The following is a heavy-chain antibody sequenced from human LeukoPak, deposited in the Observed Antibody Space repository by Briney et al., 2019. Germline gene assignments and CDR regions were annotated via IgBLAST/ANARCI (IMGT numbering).Heavy chain of an antibody. CDR1: GFTFSSYA. J-gene: IGHJ6*03. CDR2: ISYDGSNK. V-gene: IGHV3-30*04. Sequence: PGRSLRLSCAASGFTFSSYAMHWVRQAPGKGLEWVAVISYDGSNKYYADSVKGRFTISRDNAKNTLYLQMNSLRAEDTAVYYCARSPSNYYDKGYYYYYYMDVWGKGTTVTISS. CDR3: ARSPSNYYDKGYYYYYYMDV. D-gene: IGHD3-22*01.